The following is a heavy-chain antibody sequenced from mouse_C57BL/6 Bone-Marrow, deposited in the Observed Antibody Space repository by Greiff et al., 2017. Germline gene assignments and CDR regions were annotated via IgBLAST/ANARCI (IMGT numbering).Heavy chain of an antibody. V-gene: IGHV1-54*01. J-gene: IGHJ3*01. Sequence: VKLQESGAELVRPGTSVKVSCKASGYAFTNYLIEWVKQRPGQGLEWIGVINPGSGGTNYNEKFKGKATLTADKSSSTAYMQLSSLTSEDSAVYFGARRRGSGYTWFAYWGQGTLVTVSA. D-gene: IGHD3-2*02. CDR1: GYAFTNYL. CDR2: INPGSGGT. CDR3: ARRRGSGYTWFAY.